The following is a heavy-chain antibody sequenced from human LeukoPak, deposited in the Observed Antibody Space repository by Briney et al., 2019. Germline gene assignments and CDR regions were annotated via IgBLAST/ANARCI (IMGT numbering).Heavy chain of an antibody. CDR3: ARSGLWSRELDY. CDR2: INPNSGGT. D-gene: IGHD4/OR15-4a*01. Sequence: ASVKVSCKASGYTFTDCYMHWVRQAPGQGLEWMGRINPNSGGTNYAQRFQGRVTMTRDTSISTVYMELSRLESDDTAVYYCARSGLWSRELDYWGQGTLVTVSS. CDR1: GYTFTDCY. V-gene: IGHV1-2*06. J-gene: IGHJ4*02.